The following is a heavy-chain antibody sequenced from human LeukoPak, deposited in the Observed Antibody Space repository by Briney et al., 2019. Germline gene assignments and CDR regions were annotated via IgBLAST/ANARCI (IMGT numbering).Heavy chain of an antibody. D-gene: IGHD6-6*01. CDR1: GGSFSGYY. CDR3: AREASAARTSYYGLDV. J-gene: IGHJ6*02. V-gene: IGHV4-34*01. Sequence: PSETLSLTCAVYGGSFSGYYWSWIRQPPGKGLEWIGEINHSGSTNYNPSLKSRVTISVDTSKNQFSLKLSSVTAADTAVYYCAREASAARTSYYGLDVWGQGTTITVSS. CDR2: INHSGST.